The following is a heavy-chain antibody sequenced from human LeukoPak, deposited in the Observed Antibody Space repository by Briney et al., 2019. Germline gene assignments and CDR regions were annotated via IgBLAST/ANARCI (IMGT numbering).Heavy chain of an antibody. J-gene: IGHJ4*02. D-gene: IGHD3-22*01. CDR3: ARYYDSSGYSDYFDY. CDR2: ISSSGSTV. CDR1: GFTVSSNY. V-gene: IGHV3-11*04. Sequence: PGGSLRLSCAASGFTVSSNYMSWIRQAPGKGLEWVSYISSSGSTVYYADSVKGRFTISRDNAKNSLYLQMNSLRAEDTAVYYCARYYDSSGYSDYFDYWGQGTLVTVSS.